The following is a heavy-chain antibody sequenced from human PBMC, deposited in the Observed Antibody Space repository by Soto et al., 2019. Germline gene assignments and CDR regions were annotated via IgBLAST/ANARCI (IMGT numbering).Heavy chain of an antibody. D-gene: IGHD7-27*01. CDR3: ARLSPPGYYGMDV. CDR1: GDSRSSRVSRSAYY. J-gene: IGHJ6*02. CDR2: SQLGGTT. Sequence: QLQLQEYGSGLVKPSQTLSLTCAVSGDSRSSRVSRSAYYWNWVRQPPGKGLEGIGYSQLGGTTSYTPSLKRRLTSTVDTSEKQSSLNLSSVTAAETAVYYCARLSPPGYYGMDVWGPGTTVIVSS. V-gene: IGHV4-30-2*01.